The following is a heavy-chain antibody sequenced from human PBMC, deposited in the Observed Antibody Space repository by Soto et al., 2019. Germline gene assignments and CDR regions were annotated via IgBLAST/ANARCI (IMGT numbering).Heavy chain of an antibody. D-gene: IGHD3-10*01. V-gene: IGHV4-59*01. CDR3: ARRVTFWLGELSPNYFDY. CDR1: GGSIGNYY. Sequence: PSETLSLTCTVSGGSIGNYYWSWILQPPWKGLEWIGDIYYSGSTYYNPSLKSRVNISVDTSKNQFSLKLSSVTAADTAVYYCARRVTFWLGELSPNYFDYWGQGTLVIASS. J-gene: IGHJ4*02. CDR2: IYYSGST.